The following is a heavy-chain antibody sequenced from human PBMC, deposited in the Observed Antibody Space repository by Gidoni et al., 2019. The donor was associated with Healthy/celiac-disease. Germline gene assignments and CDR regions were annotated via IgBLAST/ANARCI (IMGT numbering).Heavy chain of an antibody. Sequence: QVQLVESGGGVVQPGRSLRLSCAASGFTFSSYGMHWVRQAPGKGLEWVAVIWYDGSNKYYADSVKGRFTISRDNSKNTLYLQMNSLRAEDTAVYYCARGGQWLPTLLDYWGQGTLVTVSS. V-gene: IGHV3-33*01. CDR2: IWYDGSNK. CDR3: ARGGQWLPTLLDY. J-gene: IGHJ4*02. CDR1: GFTFSSYG. D-gene: IGHD6-19*01.